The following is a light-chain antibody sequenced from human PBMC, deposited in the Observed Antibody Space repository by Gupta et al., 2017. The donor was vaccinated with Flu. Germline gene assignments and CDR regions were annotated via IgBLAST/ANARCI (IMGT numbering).Light chain of an antibody. CDR1: SGEIGADNF. J-gene: IGLJ1*01. V-gene: IGLV2-11*01. CDR2: DIN. Sequence: VTITCTVTSGEIGADNFVCWDQQHPVNTLQLIIYDINRRPAGVAVRFSASESGSTASLTLSERQGEEEDDYYGSSVGNTNDYVFGPGTKVTVL. CDR3: SSVGNTNDYV.